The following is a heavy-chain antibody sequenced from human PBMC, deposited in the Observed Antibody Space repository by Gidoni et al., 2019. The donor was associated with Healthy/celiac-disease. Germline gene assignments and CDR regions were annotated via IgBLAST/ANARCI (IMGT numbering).Heavy chain of an antibody. CDR1: GGTFSSYA. CDR2: IIPIFGTA. V-gene: IGHV1-69*06. Sequence: QVQLVQSGAEVKKPGSSVKVSCKASGGTFSSYAISWVRQAPGQGLEWMGGIIPIFGTANYEQKFQGRVTITADKSTSTAYMELSSLRSEDTAVYYCARVRFGYDSSDRAFDIWGQGTMVTVSS. J-gene: IGHJ3*02. D-gene: IGHD3-22*01. CDR3: ARVRFGYDSSDRAFDI.